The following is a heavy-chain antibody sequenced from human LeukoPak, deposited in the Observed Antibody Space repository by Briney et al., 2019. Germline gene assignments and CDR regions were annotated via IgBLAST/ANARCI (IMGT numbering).Heavy chain of an antibody. D-gene: IGHD3-22*01. J-gene: IGHJ4*02. CDR3: AREPPGGYYDSSTPDY. V-gene: IGHV3-11*04. Sequence: PGGSLRPSCAASGFTFSDYYMSWIRQAPGKGLEWVSYISSSGSTIYYADSVKGRFTISRDNAKNSLYLQMNSLRAEDTAVYYCAREPPGGYYDSSTPDYWGQGTLVTVSS. CDR1: GFTFSDYY. CDR2: ISSSGSTI.